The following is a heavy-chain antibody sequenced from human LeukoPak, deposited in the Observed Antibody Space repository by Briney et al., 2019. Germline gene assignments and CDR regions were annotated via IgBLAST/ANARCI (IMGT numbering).Heavy chain of an antibody. CDR1: GFTFSSYG. J-gene: IGHJ3*02. D-gene: IGHD3-22*01. CDR2: ISYDGSNK. V-gene: IGHV3-30*18. CDR3: AKSMYYYDSFGAFDI. Sequence: PGGSLSLSCAASGFTFSSYGMHWVRQAPGKGLEWGAVISYDGSNKDYADSVKGRFTISRDNSQNTLYLQMNSLRAEDTAVYYCAKSMYYYDSFGAFDIWGQGTMVTVSS.